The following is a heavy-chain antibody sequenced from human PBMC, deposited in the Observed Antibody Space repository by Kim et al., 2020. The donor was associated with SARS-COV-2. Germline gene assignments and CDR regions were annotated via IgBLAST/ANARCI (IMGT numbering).Heavy chain of an antibody. CDR2: IYYSGST. CDR1: GGSISSYY. CDR3: ASVRGFNGDWFDP. Sequence: SETLSLTCTVSGGSISSYYWSWIRQPPGKGLEWIGYIYYSGSTNYNPSLKSRVTISVDTSKNQFSLKLSSVTAADTAVYYCASVRGFNGDWFDPWGQGTLVTVSS. J-gene: IGHJ5*02. V-gene: IGHV4-59*13. D-gene: IGHD3-10*01.